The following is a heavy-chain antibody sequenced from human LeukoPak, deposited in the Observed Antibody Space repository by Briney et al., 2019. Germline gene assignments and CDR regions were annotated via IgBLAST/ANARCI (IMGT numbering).Heavy chain of an antibody. CDR1: GGSISSSNW. CDR2: IYHSGST. CDR3: ARFAGGSSGYFYYMDV. D-gene: IGHD6-19*01. Sequence: PSETLSLTCAVSGGSISSSNWWSWVRQPPGKGLEWIGEIYHSGSTNYNPSLKSRVTIVEDTSKNQFSLNLNSVTAADTAVYYRARFAGGSSGYFYYMDVWGKGTTVTVSS. V-gene: IGHV4-4*02. J-gene: IGHJ6*03.